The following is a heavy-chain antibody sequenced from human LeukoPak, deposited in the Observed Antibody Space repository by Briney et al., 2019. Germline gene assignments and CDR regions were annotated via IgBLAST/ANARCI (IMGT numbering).Heavy chain of an antibody. CDR1: GFKFNGKW. V-gene: IGHV3-7*01. Sequence: PGGSLRLSCVASGFKFNGKWMTWVRQAPGKGLEWVANINQDGSQKYYVDSVKGRFTISRDNAKSSLYLEMSGLRAEDTAVYYCADPPSDYWGQGTLVAVSS. CDR3: ADPPSDY. CDR2: INQDGSQK. J-gene: IGHJ4*02.